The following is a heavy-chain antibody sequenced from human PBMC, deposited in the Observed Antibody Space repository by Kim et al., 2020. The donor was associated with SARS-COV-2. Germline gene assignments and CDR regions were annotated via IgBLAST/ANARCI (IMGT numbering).Heavy chain of an antibody. CDR3: AREGGYGSGSYYPGFDP. J-gene: IGHJ5*02. CDR2: IIPIFGTA. D-gene: IGHD3-10*01. V-gene: IGHV1-69*13. CDR1: GGTFSSYA. Sequence: SVKVSCKASGGTFSSYAISWVRQAPGQGLEWMGGIIPIFGTANYAQKFQGRVTITADESTSTAYMELSSLRSEDTAVYYCAREGGYGSGSYYPGFDPWGQGTLVTVSS.